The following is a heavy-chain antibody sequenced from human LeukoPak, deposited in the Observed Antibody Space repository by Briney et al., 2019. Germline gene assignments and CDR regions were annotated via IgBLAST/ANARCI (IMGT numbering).Heavy chain of an antibody. Sequence: SETLSLTCTVSGGSVYTSDYYWGWVRQPPGKGPEWIGDIFYTGKTNYNPSLKSRVSIPIDTSKNQFSLKLTSVTAADTAVYYCARVFDSWGQGTLVTVPS. CDR1: GGSVYTSDYY. V-gene: IGHV4-39*07. J-gene: IGHJ4*02. CDR3: ARVFDS. CDR2: IFYTGKT.